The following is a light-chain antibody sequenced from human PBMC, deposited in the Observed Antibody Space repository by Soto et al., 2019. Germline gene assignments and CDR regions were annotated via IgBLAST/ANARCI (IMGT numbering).Light chain of an antibody. Sequence: AIQMTQSPSSLSASVGDRVTITCRASRDIGNDLGWYQQKPGKAPKHLIFAASNLQSGVPSRFSGGGSGTDFTLTISSLHADDFATYYCLQHFNFSWTFGQGTKVE. CDR1: RDIGND. J-gene: IGKJ1*01. V-gene: IGKV1-6*01. CDR2: AAS. CDR3: LQHFNFSWT.